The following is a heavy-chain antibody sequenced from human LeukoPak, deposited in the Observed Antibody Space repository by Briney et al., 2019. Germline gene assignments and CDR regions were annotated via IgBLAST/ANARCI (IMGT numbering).Heavy chain of an antibody. CDR3: AQYYYDIS. CDR1: GYTFTGYY. J-gene: IGHJ4*02. Sequence: ASVKVSCKASGYTFTGYYMHWVQQAPGQGLEWMGWINPNSGGTNYAQKFQGRVTMTRDTSISTAYMELSSLRSEDTAVYYCAQYYYDISWGQGTLVTVSS. CDR2: INPNSGGT. V-gene: IGHV1-2*02. D-gene: IGHD3-22*01.